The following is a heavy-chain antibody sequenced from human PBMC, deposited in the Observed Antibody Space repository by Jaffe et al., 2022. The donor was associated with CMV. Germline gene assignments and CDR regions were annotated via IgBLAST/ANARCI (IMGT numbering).Heavy chain of an antibody. CDR1: GFTFSSYG. D-gene: IGHD5-12*01. V-gene: IGHV3-30*18. CDR3: AKDLWDGGYGGY. J-gene: IGHJ4*02. Sequence: QVQLVESGGGVVQPGRSLRLSCAASGFTFSSYGMHWVRQAPGKGLEWVAVISYDGSNKYYADSVKGRFTISRDNSKNTLYLQMNSLRAEDTAVYYCAKDLWDGGYGGYWGQGTLVTVSS. CDR2: ISYDGSNK.